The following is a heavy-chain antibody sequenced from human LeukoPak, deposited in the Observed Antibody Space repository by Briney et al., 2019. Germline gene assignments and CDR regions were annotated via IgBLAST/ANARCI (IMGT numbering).Heavy chain of an antibody. J-gene: IGHJ6*03. CDR2: ISPSGGST. D-gene: IGHD3-9*01. CDR3: ARDRPLYYDILTGYSPYYYYYYYMDV. Sequence: ASVKVSCKAFGYTFTSNYMHWVRQAPGQGPEWMGVISPSGGSTTYAQKFQGRVTLTRDMSTSTDYLELSSLRSEDTAVYYCARDRPLYYDILTGYSPYYYYYYYMDVWGKGTTVTVSS. V-gene: IGHV1-46*01. CDR1: GYTFTSNY.